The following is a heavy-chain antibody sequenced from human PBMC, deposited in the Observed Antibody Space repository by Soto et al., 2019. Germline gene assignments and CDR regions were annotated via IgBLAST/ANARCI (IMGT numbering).Heavy chain of an antibody. J-gene: IGHJ5*02. CDR3: AVHRATPGVALSNWFGP. CDR2: IYSTGNT. CDR1: GDSIRSSSY. V-gene: IGHV4-38-2*02. Sequence: SETLSLTCTVSGDSIRSSSYWGWIRQPPGKGLEWIGSIYSTGNTYYNPSLNSQDTISVDTSKNQFSLNVISVTAADTAVYYCAVHRATPGVALSNWFGPWGQGSLVTVSS. D-gene: IGHD3-10*01.